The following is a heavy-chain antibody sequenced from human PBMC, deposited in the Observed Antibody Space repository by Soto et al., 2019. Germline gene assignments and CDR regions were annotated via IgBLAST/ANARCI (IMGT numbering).Heavy chain of an antibody. V-gene: IGHV2-26*01. CDR2: VFSNDDK. J-gene: IGHJ5*02. Sequence: QVTLKESGPELVKPTETLTLTCTVSGFSLSDAKMGVSWIRQPPGKALEWLAHVFSNDDKFYSTSLRSRLTISKDTSKSQVVLTMTNMAPVDTATYFCARIWRSGGSQLWFDPCGQGTLVAVSS. D-gene: IGHD2-15*01. CDR1: GFSLSDAKMG. CDR3: ARIWRSGGSQLWFDP.